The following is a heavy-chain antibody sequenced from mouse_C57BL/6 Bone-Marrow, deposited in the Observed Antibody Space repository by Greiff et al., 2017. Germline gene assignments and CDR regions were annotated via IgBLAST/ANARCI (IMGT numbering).Heavy chain of an antibody. D-gene: IGHD1-1*01. J-gene: IGHJ1*03. V-gene: IGHV2-5*01. CDR2: IWRGGST. CDR3: APHDYGSSYWYFDV. Sequence: VMLVESGPGLVQPSQSLSITCTVSGFSLTSYGVHWVRQSPGKGLEWLGVIWRGGSTDYNAAFMSRLSITKDNSKSQVFFKMNSLQADDTAIYYCAPHDYGSSYWYFDVWGTGTTVTVSS. CDR1: GFSLTSYG.